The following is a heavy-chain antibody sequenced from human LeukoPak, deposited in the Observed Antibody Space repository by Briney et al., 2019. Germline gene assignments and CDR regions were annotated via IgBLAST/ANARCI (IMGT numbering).Heavy chain of an antibody. CDR3: ARGMDFWSGSGGWFDP. Sequence: PGGSLRLSCAASGFTFSSYSMNWVRQAPGKGLEWVSSISSSSSYIYYADSVKGRFTISRDNAKNSLYLQMNSLRAEDTAVYYCARGMDFWSGSGGWFDPWGQGTLVTVSS. CDR2: ISSSSSYI. D-gene: IGHD3-3*01. CDR1: GFTFSSYS. V-gene: IGHV3-21*01. J-gene: IGHJ5*02.